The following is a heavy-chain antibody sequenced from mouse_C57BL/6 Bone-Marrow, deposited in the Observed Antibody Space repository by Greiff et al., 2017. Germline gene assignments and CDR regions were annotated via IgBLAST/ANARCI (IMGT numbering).Heavy chain of an antibody. CDR1: GYAFSSYW. CDR2: IYPGDGDT. V-gene: IGHV1-80*01. Sequence: LQQSGASVKISCKASGYAFSSYWMNWVKQRPGKGLEWIGQIYPGDGDTNYNGKFKGKATLTADKSSSTAYMQLSSLTSEDAAVYFWARRRVLRRGAFDYWGQGTTLTVSS. CDR3: ARRRVLRRGAFDY. J-gene: IGHJ2*01. D-gene: IGHD2-4*01.